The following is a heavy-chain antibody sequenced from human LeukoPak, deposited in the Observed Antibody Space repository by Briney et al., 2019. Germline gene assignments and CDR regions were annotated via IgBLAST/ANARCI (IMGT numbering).Heavy chain of an antibody. CDR3: AKDWTTVVTPKGYYFGS. V-gene: IGHV3-23*01. CDR1: GFSFNNYA. J-gene: IGHJ4*02. D-gene: IGHD4-23*01. CDR2: ISTTGGST. Sequence: GALRLSCAASGFSFNNYAMSWVRQAPGKGLEWVSAISTTGGSTYYADSVKGRFTVSRDNSKNTLSLQMDSLRVEDTALYYCAKDWTTVVTPKGYYFGSWGQGTLVTVSS.